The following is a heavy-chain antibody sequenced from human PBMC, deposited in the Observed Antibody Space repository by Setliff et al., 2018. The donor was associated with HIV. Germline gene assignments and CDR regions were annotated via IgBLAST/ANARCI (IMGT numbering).Heavy chain of an antibody. CDR2: INHSGST. CDR3: ARDDSGYYYDY. Sequence: PSETLSLTCAVYGGSFSSYYWIWIRQPPGKGLEWIGEINHSGSTNYNPSLKSRVTISVDTSKNQFSLKLSSVTAADTAVYYCARDDSGYYYDYWGQGKLVTVSS. J-gene: IGHJ4*02. CDR1: GGSFSSYY. D-gene: IGHD3-22*01. V-gene: IGHV4-34*01.